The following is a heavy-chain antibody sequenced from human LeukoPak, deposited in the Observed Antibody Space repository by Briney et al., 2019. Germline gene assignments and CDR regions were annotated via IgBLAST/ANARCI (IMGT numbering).Heavy chain of an antibody. V-gene: IGHV3-48*04. J-gene: IGHJ6*03. CDR2: ISSSGSTI. Sequence: GGSLRLSCAASGFTFSSYSMNWVRQAPGKGLEWVSYISSSGSTIYYADSVKGRFTISRDNAKNSLYLQMNSLRAEDTAVYYCARDILTATYYYGSGSYHGMDVWGKGTTVTISS. CDR1: GFTFSSYS. CDR3: ARDILTATYYYGSGSYHGMDV. D-gene: IGHD3-10*01.